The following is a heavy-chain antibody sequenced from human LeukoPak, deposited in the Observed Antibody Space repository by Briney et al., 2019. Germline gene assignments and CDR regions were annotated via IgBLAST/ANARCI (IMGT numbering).Heavy chain of an antibody. CDR3: ARGQPWTYYDFWSGYGFDY. CDR1: GGSISSSSYY. Sequence: SETLSLTCTVSGGSISSSSYYWGWIRQPPGKGLEWIGSIYYSGSTYYNPSLKSRVTISVDTSKNQFSLKLSSVTAADTAVYYCARGQPWTYYDFWSGYGFDYWGQGTLVTVSS. D-gene: IGHD3-3*01. J-gene: IGHJ4*02. V-gene: IGHV4-39*07. CDR2: IYYSGST.